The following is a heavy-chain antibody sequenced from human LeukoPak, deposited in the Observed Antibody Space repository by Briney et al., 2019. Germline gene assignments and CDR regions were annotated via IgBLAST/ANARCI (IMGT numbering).Heavy chain of an antibody. CDR2: IYSGGSI. V-gene: IGHV3-23*03. CDR1: GFTFSSYD. Sequence: GGSLRLSCAASGFTFSSYDMSWVRQAPGKGLEWVSLIYSGGSIYYADSMKGRFTISRDNSKNMVYFQMNSLRAEDTAVYYCARAFYGDYTGPWYFDLWGRGTLVTVSS. CDR3: ARAFYGDYTGPWYFDL. D-gene: IGHD4-17*01. J-gene: IGHJ2*01.